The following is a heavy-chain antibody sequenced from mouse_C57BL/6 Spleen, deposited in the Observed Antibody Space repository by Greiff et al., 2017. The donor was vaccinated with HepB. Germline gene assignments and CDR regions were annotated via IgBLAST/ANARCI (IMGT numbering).Heavy chain of an antibody. Sequence: QVQLQQPGAELVKPGASVKMSCKASGYTFTSYWITWVKQRPGQGLEWIGDIYPGSGSTNYNEKFKSKATLTVDTSSSTAYMQLSSLTSEDSAVYYCAREEDTATVVATDAMDYWGQGTSVTVSS. D-gene: IGHD1-1*01. CDR2: IYPGSGST. CDR3: AREEDTATVVATDAMDY. V-gene: IGHV1-55*01. J-gene: IGHJ4*01. CDR1: GYTFTSYW.